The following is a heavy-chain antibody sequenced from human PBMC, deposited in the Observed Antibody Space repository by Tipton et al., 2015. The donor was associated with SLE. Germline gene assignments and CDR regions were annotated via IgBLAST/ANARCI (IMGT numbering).Heavy chain of an antibody. CDR1: GGSISSYY. CDR3: ARGIKELDN. CDR2: IYYSGST. V-gene: IGHV4-59*01. Sequence: TLSLTCTVFGGSISSYYWSWIRQPPGKGLEWIGYIYYSGSTNYNPSVKSRVTISVDTSKNQFSLKLSSVTAADTAVYYCARGIKELDNWGQGTLVTVST. J-gene: IGHJ4*02. D-gene: IGHD2-2*03.